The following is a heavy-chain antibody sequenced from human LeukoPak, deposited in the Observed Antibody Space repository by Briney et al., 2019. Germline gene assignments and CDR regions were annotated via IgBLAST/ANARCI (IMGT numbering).Heavy chain of an antibody. D-gene: IGHD2-2*01. Sequence: PSETLSLTCTVSGGSISGFYWSWIRQPPGKGLEWIGYIYYSGSTNYNPSLKSRVTISVDTSKNQFSLKLSSVTAADTAVYYCARQKYCSSTSCPRGFDYWGQGTLVTVSS. J-gene: IGHJ4*02. CDR1: GGSISGFY. V-gene: IGHV4-59*08. CDR2: IYYSGST. CDR3: ARQKYCSSTSCPRGFDY.